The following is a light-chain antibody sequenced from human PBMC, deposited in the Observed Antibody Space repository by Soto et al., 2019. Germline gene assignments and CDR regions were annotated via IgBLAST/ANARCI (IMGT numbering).Light chain of an antibody. V-gene: IGKV3-11*01. Sequence: IVLTQSPATLSLSPGEGATLSCRASQSVRNYLAWYQQKPGQAPRLLLYDASNRATGIPDRFSGSGSGTDFTLTISWLEPEDFAVYYCQQGSNWPRTFGGGTKVEIK. CDR3: QQGSNWPRT. CDR2: DAS. CDR1: QSVRNY. J-gene: IGKJ4*01.